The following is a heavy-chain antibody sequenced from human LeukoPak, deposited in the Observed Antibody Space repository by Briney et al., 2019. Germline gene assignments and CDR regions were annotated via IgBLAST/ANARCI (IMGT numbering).Heavy chain of an antibody. CDR2: INHSGST. Sequence: SETLSLTCAVYGGSFSGYYWTWIRQPPGKGLEWIGEINHSGSTNYNPSLKSRVTISADTSRNHLSLNLSSVTAADTAVYYCARGRSGSSSGWPKRYYFDYWGQGTLVTVSS. CDR1: GGSFSGYY. D-gene: IGHD6-19*01. J-gene: IGHJ4*02. CDR3: ARGRSGSSSGWPKRYYFDY. V-gene: IGHV4-34*01.